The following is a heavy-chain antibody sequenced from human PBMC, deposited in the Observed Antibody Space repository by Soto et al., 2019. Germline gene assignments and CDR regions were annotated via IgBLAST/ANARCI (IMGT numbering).Heavy chain of an antibody. CDR1: GFTFSSYG. CDR3: AKEGGRAHSSCVLAYYYGLGV. V-gene: IGHV3-NL1*01. CDR2: TDVSGGGK. D-gene: IGHD3-16*01. J-gene: IGHJ6*02. Sequence: LRLSCAASGFTFSSYGMHWVRQAPGTGLELVSSTDVSGGGKYYADSVQGRFAISRDNSQKRLSLQMTSHRAEDTALYYCAKEGGRAHSSCVLAYYYGLGVWGQGTTVTVSS.